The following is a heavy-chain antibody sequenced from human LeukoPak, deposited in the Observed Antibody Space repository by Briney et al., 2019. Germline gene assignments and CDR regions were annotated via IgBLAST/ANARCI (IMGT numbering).Heavy chain of an antibody. CDR2: ISAYNGDT. J-gene: IGHJ4*02. CDR3: ATDYFGSTNCYPDY. D-gene: IGHD2-2*01. Sequence: ASVKVSCKASGYTFTSYGISWVRQAPGQGLEWMGWISAYNGDTDYVQKLQGRVTMTTDTATSTAYIELRSLSSDDTAASSCATDYFGSTNCYPDYWGQGTLVTVSS. V-gene: IGHV1-18*01. CDR1: GYTFTSYG.